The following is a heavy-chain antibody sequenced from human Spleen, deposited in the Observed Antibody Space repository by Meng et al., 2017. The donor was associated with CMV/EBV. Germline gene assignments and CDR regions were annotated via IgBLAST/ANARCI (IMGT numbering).Heavy chain of an antibody. CDR3: AKVTGTTDY. J-gene: IGHJ4*02. Sequence: GESLKISCEASGFSFSVYSMNWFRQAPGKGLEWVSYISSSSSIIYYADSVEGRFTISRDNAKSSLYLQMNSLRAEDTAVYYCAKVTGTTDYWGQGTRVTVSS. D-gene: IGHD1-20*01. CDR2: ISSSSSII. V-gene: IGHV3-48*04. CDR1: GFSFSVYS.